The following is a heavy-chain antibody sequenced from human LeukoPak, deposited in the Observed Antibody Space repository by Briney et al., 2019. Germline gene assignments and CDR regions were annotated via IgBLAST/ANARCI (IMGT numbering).Heavy chain of an antibody. CDR3: ASEFSGRTFDY. Sequence: ASVKVSCKASGGTFSSYAISWVRQAPGQGLEWMGGIIPIFGTANYAQKFQGRVTITADESTSTAYMELSSLRSEDTAVYYCASEFSGRTFDYWGQGTLVTVSS. CDR2: IIPIFGTA. V-gene: IGHV1-69*01. D-gene: IGHD3-10*01. CDR1: GGTFSSYA. J-gene: IGHJ4*02.